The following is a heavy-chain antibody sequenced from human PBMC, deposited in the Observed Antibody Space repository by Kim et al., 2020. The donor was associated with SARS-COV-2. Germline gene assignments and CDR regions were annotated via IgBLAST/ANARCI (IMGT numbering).Heavy chain of an antibody. CDR3: ARGLGYWYFDL. J-gene: IGHJ2*01. CDR1: GFTSSSYS. V-gene: IGHV3-48*04. Sequence: GGSLRLSCAASGFTSSSYSMNWVRQAPGKGLEWISYISTTGKTTYYADSVKGRFTFSRDNDKNSLYLQMNSLKGEDTAVYYCARGLGYWYFDLWGRGTLV. D-gene: IGHD7-27*01. CDR2: ISTTGKTT.